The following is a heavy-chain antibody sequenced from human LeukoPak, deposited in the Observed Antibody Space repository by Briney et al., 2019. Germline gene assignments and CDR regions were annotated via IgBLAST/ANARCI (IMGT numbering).Heavy chain of an antibody. CDR2: ISGSGGNT. D-gene: IGHD2-15*01. CDR1: GFTFNSYA. V-gene: IGHV3-23*01. CDR3: ARRLSGRVDS. Sequence: TGGSLRLSCAASGFTFNSYAMSWVRQAPGEGLEWVSIISGSGGNTYYADSVKGRFTISRDNSKNTLYLQMNSLRAEDTAVYYCARRLSGRVDSWGQGTLVTVSS. J-gene: IGHJ4*02.